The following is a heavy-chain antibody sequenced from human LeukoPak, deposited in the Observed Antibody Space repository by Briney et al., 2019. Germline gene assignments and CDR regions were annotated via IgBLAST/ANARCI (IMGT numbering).Heavy chain of an antibody. J-gene: IGHJ4*02. CDR3: ARDGSYYDSGGYDY. V-gene: IGHV3-33*01. CDR1: GFTFSSYG. CDR2: IWYDGSNK. D-gene: IGHD3-22*01. Sequence: GSLRPSCAASGFTFSSYGMHWVRQAPGKGLEWVAVIWYDGSNKYYADSVKGRFTISRDNSKNTLYLQMNSLRAEDTAVYYCARDGSYYDSGGYDYWGQGTLVTVSS.